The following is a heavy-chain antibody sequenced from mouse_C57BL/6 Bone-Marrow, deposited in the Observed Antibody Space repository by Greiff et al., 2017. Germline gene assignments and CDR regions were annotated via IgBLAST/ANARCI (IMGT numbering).Heavy chain of an antibody. CDR2: ISYDGSN. D-gene: IGHD3-1*01. Sequence: EVKLQESGPGLVKPSQSLSLTCSVTGYSITSGYYWNWIRQLPGNILEWMGYISYDGSNNYNPSLKNRISITRDTSKNQFFLRLNSVTTEDTATYYSARDLEYGLSGYAMDYWGQGTSVTVSS. J-gene: IGHJ4*01. CDR3: ARDLEYGLSGYAMDY. V-gene: IGHV3-6*01. CDR1: GYSITSGYY.